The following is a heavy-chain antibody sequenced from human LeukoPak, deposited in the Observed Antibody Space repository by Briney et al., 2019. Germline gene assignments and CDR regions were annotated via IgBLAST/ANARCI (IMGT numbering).Heavy chain of an antibody. J-gene: IGHJ4*02. CDR1: GFTFSTYS. V-gene: IGHV3-21*04. Sequence: SGGSLRLSCAASGFTFSTYSMNWLRLAPGKGLEWVSSISPDSNYKYYVDSVKGRFTISRDNAKSSLYLQMNSLRAEDTAVYYCAKDGDAYCGGDCSNDYWGQGTLVTVSS. CDR3: AKDGDAYCGGDCSNDY. CDR2: ISPDSNYK. D-gene: IGHD2-21*01.